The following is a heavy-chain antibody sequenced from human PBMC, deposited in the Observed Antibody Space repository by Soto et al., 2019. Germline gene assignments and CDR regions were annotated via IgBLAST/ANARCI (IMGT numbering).Heavy chain of an antibody. V-gene: IGHV3-64D*06. Sequence: QPGGSLRLSCSAFEFTFSNYAMHWVRQAPGRGLEYVSAISSHGHSTYYVDSVKSRVTISRDNSNNTLYLQMSNLTAEDTAGYYCGKVGGVLTAILDYWGQGTLVTVSS. CDR1: EFTFSNYA. CDR3: GKVGGVLTAILDY. D-gene: IGHD2-21*02. CDR2: ISSHGHST. J-gene: IGHJ4*02.